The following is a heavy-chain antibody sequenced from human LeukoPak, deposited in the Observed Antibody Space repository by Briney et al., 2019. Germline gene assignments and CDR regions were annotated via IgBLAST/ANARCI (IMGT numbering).Heavy chain of an antibody. V-gene: IGHV4-39*01. Sequence: SETLSLTCTVSGGSISSSSYYWGWIRQPPGNGLEWIGRIYYSGSTYYNPSLKSRVTISVDMSKNQSSLKLSSVTAADTAVYYCARHKGASAYYDFWSGLNWFDPWGQGTLVTVSS. J-gene: IGHJ5*02. CDR1: GGSISSSSYY. D-gene: IGHD3-3*01. CDR3: ARHKGASAYYDFWSGLNWFDP. CDR2: IYYSGST.